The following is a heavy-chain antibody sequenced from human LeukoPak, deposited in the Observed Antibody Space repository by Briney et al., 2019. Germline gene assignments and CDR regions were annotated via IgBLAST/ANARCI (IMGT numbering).Heavy chain of an antibody. CDR2: IYYSGST. D-gene: IGHD3-10*01. CDR3: ARANHHESGSLPY. J-gene: IGHJ4*02. CDR1: GGSISSYY. Sequence: SETLSLTCTVSGGSISSYYWTWIRQPPGKGLEWIGYIYYSGSTNYNPSLKSRVTISVDTSKNQFSLKLSSVTAADTAVYYCARANHHESGSLPYWGQGTLVTVSS. V-gene: IGHV4-59*01.